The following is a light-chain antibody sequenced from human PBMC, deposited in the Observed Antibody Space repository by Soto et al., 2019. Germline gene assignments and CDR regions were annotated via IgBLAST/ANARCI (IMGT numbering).Light chain of an antibody. CDR1: SSDVGYYNY. J-gene: IGLJ1*01. CDR3: SSYTSSSTYV. CDR2: DVR. V-gene: IGLV2-14*03. Sequence: QSALTQPASVSGSPGQSITISCTGTSSDVGYYNYVSWYQQHPGKAPKLMIYDVRNLPSGVSNRFSGSKSGNTASLTISGLQAEDEADYYCSSYTSSSTYVFGTGTKVTVL.